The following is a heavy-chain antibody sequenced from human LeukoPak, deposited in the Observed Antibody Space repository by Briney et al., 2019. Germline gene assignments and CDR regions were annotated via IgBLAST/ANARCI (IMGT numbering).Heavy chain of an antibody. CDR3: AKRDFVRGSGWYLDY. J-gene: IGHJ4*02. Sequence: GGSLRLSCAASGFTFSSYGMHWVRQAPGKGLEWVAVISYDGSNKYYADSVKGRFTISRDNSKNTLYLQMNSLRAEDTAVYYCAKRDFVRGSGWYLDYWGQGTLVTVSS. D-gene: IGHD6-19*01. V-gene: IGHV3-30*18. CDR2: ISYDGSNK. CDR1: GFTFSSYG.